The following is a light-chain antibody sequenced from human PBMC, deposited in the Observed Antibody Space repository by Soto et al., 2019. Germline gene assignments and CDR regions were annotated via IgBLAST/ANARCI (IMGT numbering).Light chain of an antibody. V-gene: IGKV3-20*01. J-gene: IGKJ5*01. CDR2: GAS. CDR3: QQYTGPPTT. Sequence: EIVLTQSLHTLSFSAGERGTLSCRASQTVNSNYLAWCQQRPGQAPRLLIYGASTRAAGIPDRFSGSGSGTDFTLTITRLEPEDSAVYFCQQYTGPPTTFGQGTRLEI. CDR1: QTVNSNY.